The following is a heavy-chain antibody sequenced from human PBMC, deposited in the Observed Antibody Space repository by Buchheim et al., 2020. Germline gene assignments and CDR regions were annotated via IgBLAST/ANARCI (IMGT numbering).Heavy chain of an antibody. CDR2: ISAYNGSP. CDR3: ASPALYGDYNYYSGMDV. CDR1: GYTFISYG. D-gene: IGHD4-17*01. Sequence: QVQLVQSGAEVKKPGASVKVSCKASGYTFISYGVSRVRQAPGQGLEWMGWISAYNGSPKYAQRLQGRVIMTTDTSTSTAYMELRSLRSDDTAVYYCASPALYGDYNYYSGMDVWGQGTT. J-gene: IGHJ6*02. V-gene: IGHV1-18*01.